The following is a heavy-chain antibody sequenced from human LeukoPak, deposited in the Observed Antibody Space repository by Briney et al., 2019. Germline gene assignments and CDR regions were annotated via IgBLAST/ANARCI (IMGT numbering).Heavy chain of an antibody. CDR3: ARGVLLWFGELLSGFDP. J-gene: IGHJ5*02. CDR2: IYHSGST. D-gene: IGHD3-10*01. V-gene: IGHV4-30-2*01. Sequence: SQTLSLTCAVSGGSISSGGYSWSWIRQPPGKGLEWIGYIYHSGSTYYNPSLKSRVTISVDRSKNQFSLKLSSVTAADTAVYYCARGVLLWFGELLSGFDPWGQGTLVTVSS. CDR1: GGSISSGGYS.